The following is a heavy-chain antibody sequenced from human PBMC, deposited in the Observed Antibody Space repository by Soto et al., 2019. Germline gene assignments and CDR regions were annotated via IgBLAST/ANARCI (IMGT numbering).Heavy chain of an antibody. D-gene: IGHD2-15*01. CDR1: GFTFSSYG. Sequence: GGSLRLSCAASGFTFSSYGMHWVRQAPGKGLEWVAVISYDGSNKYYADSVKGRFTISRDNSKNTLYLQMNSLRAEDTAVYYCAKGGGGIDYYYGMDVWCPATTVTVSS. CDR2: ISYDGSNK. V-gene: IGHV3-30*18. J-gene: IGHJ6*02. CDR3: AKGGGGIDYYYGMDV.